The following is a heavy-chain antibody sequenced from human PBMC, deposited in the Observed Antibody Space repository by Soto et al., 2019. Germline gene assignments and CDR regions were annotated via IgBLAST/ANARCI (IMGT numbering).Heavy chain of an antibody. D-gene: IGHD3-16*01. CDR1: GYPFITHS. V-gene: IGHV1-18*01. Sequence: QVQLVQSGPEMKRPGASVKVSCKASGYPFITHSVTWVRQAPGQGLEWMGWVSAYTGKKSYSQNLQDRITMSMDTSTNTAYMELRSLESDDTAVYYCARGGDSPDFWGQGTLVTVSS. CDR2: VSAYTGKK. CDR3: ARGGDSPDF. J-gene: IGHJ4*02.